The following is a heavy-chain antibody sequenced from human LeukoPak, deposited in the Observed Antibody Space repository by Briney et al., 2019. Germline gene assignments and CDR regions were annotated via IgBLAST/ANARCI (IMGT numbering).Heavy chain of an antibody. CDR1: GFTFSSNV. CDR3: AKWGVDKGEWRHYVDY. CDR2: INYDGAYT. Sequence: GGSLRLSCATSGFTFSSNVMSWVRQAPGKGLEWVSGINYDGAYTNYADSVKGHFTISRDNSKSTLYMQMNGLRAEDTAIYYCAKWGVDKGEWRHYVDYWGQGTLVIVSS. V-gene: IGHV3-23*01. J-gene: IGHJ4*02. D-gene: IGHD3-16*01.